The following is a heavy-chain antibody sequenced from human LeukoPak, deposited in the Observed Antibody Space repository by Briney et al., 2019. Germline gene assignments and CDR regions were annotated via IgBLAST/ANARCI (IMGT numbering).Heavy chain of an antibody. D-gene: IGHD2-2*02. V-gene: IGHV3-23*01. J-gene: IGHJ5*02. CDR3: AKSQPSAISWFDP. Sequence: GGSLRLSCAASGFTFSNYAMNWVRQAPGKGLEWVSAISSSAASIYYTDSVKGRFTISRDNSKNTLWLQMNSLRDEDTAVYYCAKSQPSAISWFDPWGQGTLVTVSS. CDR2: ISSSAASI. CDR1: GFTFSNYA.